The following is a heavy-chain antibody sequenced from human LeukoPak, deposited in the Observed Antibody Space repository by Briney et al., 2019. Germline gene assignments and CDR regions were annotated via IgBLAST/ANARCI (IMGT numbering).Heavy chain of an antibody. CDR1: GFTFSSYA. J-gene: IGHJ4*02. CDR2: ISYDGSNK. V-gene: IGHV3-30*04. D-gene: IGHD5-24*01. CDR3: ARDYAATILDY. Sequence: PGGSLRLSCAASGFTFSSYAVHWVRQASGKGLEWVAVISYDGSNKYYADSVKGRFTISRDNSKNTLYLQMNSLRAEDTAVYYCARDYAATILDYWGQGTLVTVSS.